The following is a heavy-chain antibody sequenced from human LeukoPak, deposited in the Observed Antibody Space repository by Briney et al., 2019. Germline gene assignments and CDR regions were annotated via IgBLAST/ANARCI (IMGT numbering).Heavy chain of an antibody. CDR1: GYTFTSYG. CDR3: ARVKVATILENWFDP. J-gene: IGHJ5*02. D-gene: IGHD5-12*01. CDR2: TSAYNGNT. Sequence: ASVKVSCKASGYTFTSYGISWVRQAPGQGLEWMGWTSAYNGNTNYAQKLQGRVTMTTDTSTSTACMELRSLRSDDTAVYYCARVKVATILENWFDPWGQGTLVTVSS. V-gene: IGHV1-18*04.